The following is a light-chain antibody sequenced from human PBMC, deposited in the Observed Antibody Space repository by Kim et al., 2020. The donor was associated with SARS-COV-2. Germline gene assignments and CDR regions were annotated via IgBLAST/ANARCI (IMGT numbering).Light chain of an antibody. CDR1: KLGDKY. V-gene: IGLV3-1*01. CDR3: QAWDSRTVV. CDR2: EES. Sequence: SVSQGQTASITCSGDKLGDKYVCWYQQKPGQSPVLVIYEESKRPSGIPERFSGSNSGNTATLTISGTQAMDEADYYCQAWDSRTVVFGGGTKLTVL. J-gene: IGLJ2*01.